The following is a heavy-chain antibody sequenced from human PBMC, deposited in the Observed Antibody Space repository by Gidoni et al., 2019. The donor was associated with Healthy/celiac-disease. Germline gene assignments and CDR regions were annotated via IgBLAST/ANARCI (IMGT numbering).Heavy chain of an antibody. V-gene: IGHV4-31*03. J-gene: IGHJ4*02. CDR2: IYYRGST. CDR3: ARWTRGITMIVVPKGFDY. Sequence: QVQLQESGPGLVKPSQTLSITCTVSGCSISSGGYSWSWIRQHPGKGLEWIGYIYYRGSTYYNPSLKSRVTISVDTSKNQFSLKLSSVTAADTAVYYCARWTRGITMIVVPKGFDYWGQGTLVTVSS. CDR1: GCSISSGGYS. D-gene: IGHD3-22*01.